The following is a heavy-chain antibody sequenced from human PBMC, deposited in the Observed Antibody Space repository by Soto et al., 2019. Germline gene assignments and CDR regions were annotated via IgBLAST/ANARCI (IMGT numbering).Heavy chain of an antibody. Sequence: EVQLLESGGGLVQPGGSLRLSCAASGFTFSSCSMGWVRQAPGKGLEWVSAIIASGTTTYSAASVTGSFTISRDNSKNTLYLQMNSLRAEDTDIYYCATDLRGQMSGTWYFDLGGSGTMVTVSS. D-gene: IGHD3-10*01. CDR2: IIASGTTT. CDR3: ATDLRGQMSGTWYFDL. J-gene: IGHJ2*01. CDR1: GFTFSSCS. V-gene: IGHV3-23*01.